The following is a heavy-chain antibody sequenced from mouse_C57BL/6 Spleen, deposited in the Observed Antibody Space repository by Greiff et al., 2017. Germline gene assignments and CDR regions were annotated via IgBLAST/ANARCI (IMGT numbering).Heavy chain of an antibody. V-gene: IGHV1-15*01. CDR2: IDPETGGT. CDR1: GYTFTDYE. Sequence: QVQLKESGAELVRPGASVTLSCKASGYTFTDYEMHWVKQTPVHGLEWIGAIDPETGGTAYNQKFKGKAILTADKSSSTAYMELRSLTSEDSAVYYCTRGGYDGYAWFAYWGQGTLVTVSA. CDR3: TRGGYDGYAWFAY. J-gene: IGHJ3*01. D-gene: IGHD2-3*01.